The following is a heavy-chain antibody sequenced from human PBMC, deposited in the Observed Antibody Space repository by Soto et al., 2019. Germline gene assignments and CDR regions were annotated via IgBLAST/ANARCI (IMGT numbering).Heavy chain of an antibody. V-gene: IGHV1-8*01. D-gene: IGHD3-16*02. Sequence: ASVKVSCKASGYTFTSYDINWVRQATGQGLEWMGWMNPNSGNTGYAQKFQGRVTMTRNTSISTAYMELSSLRSEDTAVYYCAITGELSTSNFDYWGQGTLVTVSS. CDR3: AITGELSTSNFDY. CDR1: GYTFTSYD. CDR2: MNPNSGNT. J-gene: IGHJ4*02.